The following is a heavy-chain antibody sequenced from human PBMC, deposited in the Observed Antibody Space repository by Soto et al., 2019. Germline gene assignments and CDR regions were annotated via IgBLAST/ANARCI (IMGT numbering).Heavy chain of an antibody. J-gene: IGHJ4*02. CDR2: INHSGST. Sequence: PSETLSLTCAVYGGSFSGYYWSWIRQPPGKGLEWIGEINHSGSTNYNPSLKSRVTISVDTSKNQFSLKLSSVTAADTAVYYCARVNKGPFDYWGQGTLVTVSS. CDR1: GGSFSGYY. CDR3: ARVNKGPFDY. V-gene: IGHV4-34*01.